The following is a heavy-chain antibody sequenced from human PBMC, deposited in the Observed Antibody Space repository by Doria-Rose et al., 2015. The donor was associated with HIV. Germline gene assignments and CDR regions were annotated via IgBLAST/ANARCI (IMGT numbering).Heavy chain of an antibody. Sequence: LDCMGWLNVGNGDTRYSRKFQDRFTITSDTSANTGYMALSSLRSEDTAVYCCARIHSLSSSSLGHWGQGTLGTVSS. CDR3: ARIHSLSSSSLGH. D-gene: IGHD6-13*01. V-gene: IGHV1-3*01. J-gene: IGHJ4*02. CDR2: LNVGNGDT.